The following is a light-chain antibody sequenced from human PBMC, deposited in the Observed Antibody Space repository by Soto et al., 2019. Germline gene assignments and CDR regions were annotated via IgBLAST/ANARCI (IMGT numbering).Light chain of an antibody. CDR2: EVN. Sequence: QSVLTQPPSASGSPGQSVTISCTGTSSDVGYYNYVSWYQQYPGKAPKLIIYEVNKRPSGVPDRFSGSKSGNTASLTVSGLQAEDEADYHCISYADNIHWVFGGGTKVTVL. J-gene: IGLJ3*02. CDR1: SSDVGYYNY. CDR3: ISYADNIHWV. V-gene: IGLV2-8*01.